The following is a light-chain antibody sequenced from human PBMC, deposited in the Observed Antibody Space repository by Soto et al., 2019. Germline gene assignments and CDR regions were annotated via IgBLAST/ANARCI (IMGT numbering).Light chain of an antibody. CDR1: QSVSSH. CDR3: QQYGSSGT. J-gene: IGKJ1*01. Sequence: VLTQSPGTLSLSPGERATLSCRASQSVSSHLAWYQQKPGQAPRLLFYGGTSRASGIPDRFIGSGSGTDFTLIITRLEPEDFAVYYCQQYGSSGTFGQGTKVDI. CDR2: GGT. V-gene: IGKV3-20*01.